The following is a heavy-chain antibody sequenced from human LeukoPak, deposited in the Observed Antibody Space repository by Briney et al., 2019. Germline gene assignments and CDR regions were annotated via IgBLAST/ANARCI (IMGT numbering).Heavy chain of an antibody. J-gene: IGHJ4*02. D-gene: IGHD3-22*01. CDR3: ARATYYYDSSGYDF. Sequence: PGGSLRLSCAASGSTFSSYAMSWVRQAPGKGLEWVSAISGSGGSTYYADSVKGRFTISRDNSKNTLYLQMNSLRAEDTAVYYCARATYYYDSSGYDFWGQGTLVTVSS. V-gene: IGHV3-23*01. CDR2: ISGSGGST. CDR1: GSTFSSYA.